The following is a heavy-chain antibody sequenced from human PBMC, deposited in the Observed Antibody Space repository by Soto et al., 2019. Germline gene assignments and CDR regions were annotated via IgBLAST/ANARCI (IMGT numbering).Heavy chain of an antibody. J-gene: IGHJ4*02. D-gene: IGHD2-21*02. CDR2: IIPIFGTA. CDR3: ARGFRGGDAPGEDGDY. CDR1: GGTFSSYA. V-gene: IGHV1-69*01. Sequence: QVQLVQSGAEVKKPGSSVKVSCKASGGTFSSYAISWVRQAPGQGLEWMGGIIPIFGTANYAQKFQGRVTITADESTSTAYMERSSLRSEDTAVYYCARGFRGGDAPGEDGDYWGQGTLVTVSS.